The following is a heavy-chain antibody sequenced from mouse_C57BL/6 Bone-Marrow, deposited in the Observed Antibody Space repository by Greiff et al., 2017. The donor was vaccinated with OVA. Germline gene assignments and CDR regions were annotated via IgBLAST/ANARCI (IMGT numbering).Heavy chain of an antibody. J-gene: IGHJ3*01. D-gene: IGHD2-1*01. CDR3: ATMVTTRAWFAY. V-gene: IGHV5-2*01. CDR1: EYEFPSHD. CDR2: INSDGGST. Sequence: DVQLVESGGGLVQPGESLKLSCESNEYEFPSHDMSWVRKTPEKRLELVAAINSDGGSTYYPDTMERRFIISRDNTKKTLYLQMSSLRSEDTALYYCATMVTTRAWFAYWGQGTLVTVSA.